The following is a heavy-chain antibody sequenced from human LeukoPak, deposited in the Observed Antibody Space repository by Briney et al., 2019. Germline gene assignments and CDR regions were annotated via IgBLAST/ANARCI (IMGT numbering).Heavy chain of an antibody. V-gene: IGHV4-34*01. CDR3: ARGGFYCGGDCYVDY. J-gene: IGHJ4*02. D-gene: IGHD2-21*02. CDR2: INHSGST. Sequence: PSETLSLTCAVYGGSFSPYYWSWIRQPPGKGLEWIGEINHSGSTNYNPSLKSRVTISVDTSKNQFSLKLSSVTGADTAVYYCARGGFYCGGDCYVDYWGQGTLVTVSS. CDR1: GGSFSPYY.